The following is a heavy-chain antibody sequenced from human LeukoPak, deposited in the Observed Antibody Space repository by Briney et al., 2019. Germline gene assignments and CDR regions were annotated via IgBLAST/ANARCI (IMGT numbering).Heavy chain of an antibody. J-gene: IGHJ3*02. Sequence: GGSLRLSCTASGFTFSGAWMTWVRQAPGKGLEWVSSISSSSSYIYYADSVKGRFTISRDNAKNSLYLQMNSLRAEDTAVYYCARGKHTPVDAFDIWGQGTMVTVSS. D-gene: IGHD2-15*01. CDR2: ISSSSSYI. CDR3: ARGKHTPVDAFDI. V-gene: IGHV3-21*01. CDR1: GFTFSGAW.